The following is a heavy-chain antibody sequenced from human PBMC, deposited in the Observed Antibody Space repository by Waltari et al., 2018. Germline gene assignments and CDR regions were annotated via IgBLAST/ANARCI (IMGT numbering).Heavy chain of an antibody. CDR3: ARHGGSSSPYYYYYMDV. D-gene: IGHD6-6*01. CDR1: GYSFPSYW. Sequence: EVQLVQSGAELKKPGESLKISCEGSGYSFPSYWLGWVRQMPGKGLEWMGIIYPYDSKTRYSPSFKGQVTISADKSINTAYLQWSSLKASDTAIYYCARHGGSSSPYYYYYMDVWGKGTTVTVSS. V-gene: IGHV5-51*01. J-gene: IGHJ6*03. CDR2: IYPYDSKT.